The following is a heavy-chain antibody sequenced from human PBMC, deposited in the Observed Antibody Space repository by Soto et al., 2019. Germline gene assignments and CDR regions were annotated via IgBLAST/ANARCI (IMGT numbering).Heavy chain of an antibody. CDR3: AREYTANAFDI. CDR1: GGSISSYY. Sequence: NPSETLSLTCTVSGGSISSYYWSWIRQPPGKGLEWIGYIYYSGSTNYNPFLKSRVTISVDTSKNQFSLKLSSVTAADTAVYYCAREYTANAFDIWGQGTMVTVSS. V-gene: IGHV4-59*01. D-gene: IGHD5-18*01. J-gene: IGHJ3*02. CDR2: IYYSGST.